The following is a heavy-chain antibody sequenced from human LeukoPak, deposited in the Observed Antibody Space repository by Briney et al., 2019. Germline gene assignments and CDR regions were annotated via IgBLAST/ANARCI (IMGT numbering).Heavy chain of an antibody. V-gene: IGHV4-4*07. CDR1: GGSISSYY. CDR3: AREVADYGGYYYYHYMDV. J-gene: IGHJ6*03. CDR2: IYTSGSN. Sequence: SETLSLTCTVSGGSISSYYWSWIRQPAGKGLEWIGRIYTSGSNNYNPSLKSRVTMSVDTSKNQFSLKLSSVTAADTAMYYCAREVADYGGYYYYHYMDVWGNGTTVTISS. D-gene: IGHD4-23*01.